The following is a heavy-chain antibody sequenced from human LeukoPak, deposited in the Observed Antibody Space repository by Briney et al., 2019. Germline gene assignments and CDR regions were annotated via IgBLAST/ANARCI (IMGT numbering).Heavy chain of an antibody. D-gene: IGHD6-19*01. J-gene: IGHJ4*02. CDR3: ARDRDYSSGWYIVPQRQYYFDY. V-gene: IGHV1-18*01. CDR1: GYTFTSYG. Sequence: ASVKVSCKASGYTFTSYGISWVRQAPGQGLECMGWISAYNGNTNYAQKLQGRVTMTTDTSTSTAYMELRSLRSDDTAVYYCARDRDYSSGWYIVPQRQYYFDYWGQGTLVTVSS. CDR2: ISAYNGNT.